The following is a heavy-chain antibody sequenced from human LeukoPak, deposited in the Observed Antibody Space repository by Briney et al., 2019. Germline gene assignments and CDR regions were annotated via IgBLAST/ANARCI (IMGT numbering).Heavy chain of an antibody. J-gene: IGHJ4*02. CDR1: GFTFSTYA. Sequence: GGSLRLSCAASGFTFSTYAMGWVRQAPGKGLEWVSSITGGGSSYYTDSVRGRFTVSRDNSKDTLYLQMNSLTAEDTAVYYCATGSTPGNGYYFDYWGQGALVTVSS. CDR2: ITGGGSS. V-gene: IGHV3-23*01. CDR3: ATGSTPGNGYYFDY. D-gene: IGHD3-10*01.